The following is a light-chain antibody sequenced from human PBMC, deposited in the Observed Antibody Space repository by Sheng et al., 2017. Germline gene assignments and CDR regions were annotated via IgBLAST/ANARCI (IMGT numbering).Light chain of an antibody. CDR3: QQYSRWPVP. CDR1: QSVGSK. V-gene: IGKV3-15*01. Sequence: EIVMTQSPATLSVSPGERATLSCRASQSVGSKLAWYQRKPGQSPRLLIYGASTRATGIPARFSGSWSGTEFTLTISSLQSEDFAVYYCQQYSRWPVPFGGGTKVEIK. J-gene: IGKJ4*01. CDR2: GAS.